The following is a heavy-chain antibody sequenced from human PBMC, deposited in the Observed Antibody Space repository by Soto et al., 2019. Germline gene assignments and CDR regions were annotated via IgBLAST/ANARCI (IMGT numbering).Heavy chain of an antibody. CDR1: GGSFSGYY. CDR2: INHSGST. D-gene: IGHD3-16*01. CDR3: ARNRRFYYYYYMDV. Sequence: SETLSLTCAVYGGSFSGYYWSWIRQPPGKGLEWIGEINHSGSTNYNPSLKSRVTISVDTSKNQFSLKLSSVTAADTAVYYCARNRRFYYYYYMDVWGKGTTVTVSS. V-gene: IGHV4-34*01. J-gene: IGHJ6*03.